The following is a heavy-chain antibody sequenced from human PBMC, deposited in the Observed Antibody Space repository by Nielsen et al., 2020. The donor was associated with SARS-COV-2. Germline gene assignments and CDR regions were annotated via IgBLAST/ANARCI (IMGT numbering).Heavy chain of an antibody. V-gene: IGHV1-3*01. CDR3: ARDGIWFGDAFDI. CDR2: INAGNGNT. J-gene: IGHJ3*02. Sequence: ASVKVSCKASGYTFTSYAMHWVRQAPVQRLEWMGWINAGNGNTKYSQKFQGRVTITRDTSASTAYMELSSLRSEDTAVYYCARDGIWFGDAFDIWGQGTMVTVSS. CDR1: GYTFTSYA. D-gene: IGHD3-10*01.